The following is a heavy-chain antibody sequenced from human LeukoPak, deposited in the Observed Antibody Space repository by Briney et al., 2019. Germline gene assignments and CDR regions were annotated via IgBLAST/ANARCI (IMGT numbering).Heavy chain of an antibody. CDR1: GFSFSSYW. Sequence: GGSLRLSCTASGFSFSSYWMSWVRQAPGKGLEWVANIKQDGSDKYCVDSVKGRFTISRDNAKNSLYLQMNSLRAEDSALYYCARASAVAGTRDYWGQGTLVTVSS. V-gene: IGHV3-7*01. CDR3: ARASAVAGTRDY. D-gene: IGHD6-19*01. J-gene: IGHJ4*02. CDR2: IKQDGSDK.